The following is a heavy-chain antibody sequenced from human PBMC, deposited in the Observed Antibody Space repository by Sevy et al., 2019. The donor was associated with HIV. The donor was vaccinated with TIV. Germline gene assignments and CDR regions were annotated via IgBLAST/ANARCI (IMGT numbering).Heavy chain of an antibody. Sequence: GGCLRLSCAASGFTFSSYDMHWVRQVTGQGLEWVSGIGIAGDTYYPGSVKGRFTISRENARNSLDLQMNSLRAGDPAVYYCVRGNNLGELGYWFDPWGQGTLVTVSS. CDR3: VRGNNLGELGYWFDP. V-gene: IGHV3-13*01. CDR2: IGIAGDT. D-gene: IGHD3-10*01. J-gene: IGHJ5*02. CDR1: GFTFSSYD.